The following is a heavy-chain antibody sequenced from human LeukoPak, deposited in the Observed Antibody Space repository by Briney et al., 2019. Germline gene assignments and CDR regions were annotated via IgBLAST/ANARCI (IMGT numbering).Heavy chain of an antibody. CDR1: GGSISSSSYY. CDR2: IYYSGST. J-gene: IGHJ4*02. Sequence: SETLSLTCTVSGGSISSSSYYWGWIRQPPGKGLEWIGSIYYSGSTYYNPSLKSRVTISVDTSKNQFSLKLSSVTAADTAVYYCARRTLLYSSSWYYLDYWGQGTLVTVSS. D-gene: IGHD6-13*01. CDR3: ARRTLLYSSSWYYLDY. V-gene: IGHV4-39*01.